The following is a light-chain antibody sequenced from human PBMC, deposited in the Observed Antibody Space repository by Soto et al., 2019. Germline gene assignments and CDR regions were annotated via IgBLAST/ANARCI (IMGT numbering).Light chain of an antibody. J-gene: IGKJ1*01. CDR3: QQYNSFST. Sequence: DIQRTQSPSTLSASVGDRVTITCRASQTISKWVAWYQQKPGKAPKLLIYDASSLESGVPSRFSGSGSGTEFTLTISSLQPDDFATYYCQQYNSFSTFGQGTKVDIK. CDR2: DAS. CDR1: QTISKW. V-gene: IGKV1-5*01.